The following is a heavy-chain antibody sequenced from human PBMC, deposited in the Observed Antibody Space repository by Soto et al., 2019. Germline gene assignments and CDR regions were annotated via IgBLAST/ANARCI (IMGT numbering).Heavy chain of an antibody. CDR1: GFSLTTSGVG. CDR2: VYWDDDK. V-gene: IGHV2-5*02. J-gene: IGHJ4*02. Sequence: ESGPTLVNPTETLTLTCTFSGFSLTTSGVGVGWIRQPPGKALEWLAVVYWDDDKRYSPSLRSRLTITKDASKNQVVLTMTNMDPVDTATYYCAHRQAGYNSGWNEGYFDYWGQGTLVTVSS. D-gene: IGHD6-19*01. CDR3: AHRQAGYNSGWNEGYFDY.